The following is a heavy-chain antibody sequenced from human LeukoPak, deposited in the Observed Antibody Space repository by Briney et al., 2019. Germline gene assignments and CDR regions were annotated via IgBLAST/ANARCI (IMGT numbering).Heavy chain of an antibody. Sequence: GGSLRLSCAASGFTFSSFGMPWVRQAAGKGLEWVAVIWYDGSERFYADSVKGRFTISRDNSKNTLYLQMNSLRAEDTAAYYCARGGNAFDIWGQGTMVTVSS. D-gene: IGHD1-14*01. CDR3: ARGGNAFDI. J-gene: IGHJ3*02. CDR2: IWYDGSER. V-gene: IGHV3-33*01. CDR1: GFTFSSFG.